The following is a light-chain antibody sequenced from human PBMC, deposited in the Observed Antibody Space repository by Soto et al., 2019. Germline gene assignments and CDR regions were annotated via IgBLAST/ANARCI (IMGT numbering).Light chain of an antibody. CDR2: GAS. J-gene: IGKJ4*01. CDR3: QHYTNWTLT. V-gene: IGKV3-15*01. Sequence: EIIMTQSPATLSVSPGERATLSCRASHSVSSRLAWYQQKPGQAPRLLIYGASTRATGLPARFSGSGSGTEFTLTLSSLQSEDFAVYYCQHYTNWTLTFGGGTKVEI. CDR1: HSVSSR.